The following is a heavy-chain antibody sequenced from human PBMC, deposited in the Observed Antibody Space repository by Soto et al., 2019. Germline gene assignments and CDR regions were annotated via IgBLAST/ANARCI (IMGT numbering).Heavy chain of an antibody. CDR3: ARGPPRYYDSRGYSPYFDY. CDR1: GGTFSSYT. V-gene: IGHV1-69*02. D-gene: IGHD3-22*01. J-gene: IGHJ4*02. Sequence: QVQLVQSGAEVKKPGSSVKVSCKASGGTFSSYTISWVRQAPGQGLEWMGRIIPILGIANYAQKFQGRVKITADKSTSTAYMELSSLRSEDTAVYYCARGPPRYYDSRGYSPYFDYWGQGTLVTVSS. CDR2: IIPILGIA.